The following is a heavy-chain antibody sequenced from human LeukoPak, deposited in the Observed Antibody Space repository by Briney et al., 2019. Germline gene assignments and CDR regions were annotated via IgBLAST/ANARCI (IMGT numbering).Heavy chain of an antibody. CDR1: GFTFSSYE. V-gene: IGHV3-48*03. CDR2: ISSSGSTI. D-gene: IGHD5-12*01. J-gene: IGHJ4*02. Sequence: TGGSLRLSCAASGFTFSSYEMNWVRQAPGKGLEWVSYISSSGSTIYYADSVKGRFTISRDNSKNTVHLQMNSLRAEDTAVYSCARVLSGSFDYWGQGSLVTVSS. CDR3: ARVLSGSFDY.